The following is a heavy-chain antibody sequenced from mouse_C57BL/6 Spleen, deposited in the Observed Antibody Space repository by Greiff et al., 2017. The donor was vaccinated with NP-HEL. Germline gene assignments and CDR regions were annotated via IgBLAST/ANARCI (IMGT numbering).Heavy chain of an antibody. CDR2: IHPNSGST. CDR1: GYTFTSYW. Sequence: VQLQQPGAELVKPGASVKLSCKASGYTFTSYWMHWVKQRPGQGLEWIGMIHPNSGSTNYNEKFKSKATLTVDKSSSTAYMQLSSLTSEDSAVYYCARNGYHYYAMDYWGQGTSVTVSS. CDR3: ARNGYHYYAMDY. J-gene: IGHJ4*01. V-gene: IGHV1-64*01. D-gene: IGHD2-2*01.